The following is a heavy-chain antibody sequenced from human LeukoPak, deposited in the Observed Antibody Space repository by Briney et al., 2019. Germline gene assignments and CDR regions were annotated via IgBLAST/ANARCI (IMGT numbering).Heavy chain of an antibody. V-gene: IGHV3-23*01. CDR1: GFTFSSYA. Sequence: GGSLRLSCAAPGFTFSSYAMSWVRQAPGKGLEWVSAISGSGGSTYYADSVKGRFTISRDNSKNTLYLQMNSLRAEDTAVYYCARRNREAGVDYWGQGTLVTVSS. J-gene: IGHJ4*02. CDR2: ISGSGGST. D-gene: IGHD6-19*01. CDR3: ARRNREAGVDY.